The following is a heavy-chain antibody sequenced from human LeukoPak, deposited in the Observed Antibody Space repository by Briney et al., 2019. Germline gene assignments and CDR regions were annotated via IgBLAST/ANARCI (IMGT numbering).Heavy chain of an antibody. CDR3: AKGAGADWAFDY. CDR1: GFTFSTYA. J-gene: IGHJ4*02. D-gene: IGHD3-9*01. Sequence: PGGSLRLSCAASGFTFSTYAMHWVRRAPGKGLEWVAVIPYDGINKYYADSVKGRFTISRDNSKNTLYLQMNSLRAEDTAVYYCAKGAGADWAFDYWGQGTPVTVSS. CDR2: IPYDGINK. V-gene: IGHV3-30*02.